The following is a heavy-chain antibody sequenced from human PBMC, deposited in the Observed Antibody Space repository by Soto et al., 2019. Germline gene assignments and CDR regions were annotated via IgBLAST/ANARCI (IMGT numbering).Heavy chain of an antibody. CDR3: ARGIRGYSYGLRPGNWFDP. CDR2: IYYSGST. Sequence: SETLSLTCTVSGGSISSYYWSWIRQPPGKGLEWIGYIYYSGSTNYNPSLKSRVTISVDTSKNQFSLKLSSVTAAGTAVYYCARGIRGYSYGLRPGNWFDPWGQGTLVTVSS. J-gene: IGHJ5*02. V-gene: IGHV4-59*01. D-gene: IGHD5-18*01. CDR1: GGSISSYY.